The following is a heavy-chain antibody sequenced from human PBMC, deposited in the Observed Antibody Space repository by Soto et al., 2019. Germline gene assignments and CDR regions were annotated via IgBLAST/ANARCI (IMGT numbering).Heavy chain of an antibody. V-gene: IGHV2-5*02. D-gene: IGHD3-10*01. CDR2: IYLDDDE. CDR3: VRNWRYYGGDYYYGMDA. Sequence: ITLKESGPTLVKPTQTLTLTCTFSGFSLNTGGVGVGWVRQPRGKAMEWLALIYLDDDERYRPSLRSRLNITKDTTNNQVVLTMTNMDPEDTATYYCVRNWRYYGGDYYYGMDAWGQGTTVTVSS. J-gene: IGHJ6*02. CDR1: GFSLNTGGVG.